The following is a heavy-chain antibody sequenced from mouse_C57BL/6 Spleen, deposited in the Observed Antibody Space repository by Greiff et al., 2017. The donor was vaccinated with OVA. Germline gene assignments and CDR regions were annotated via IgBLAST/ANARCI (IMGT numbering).Heavy chain of an antibody. CDR2: ISSGGDYI. D-gene: IGHD1-1*01. CDR3: TRGLFPSSVVAH. Sequence: EVKLMESGEGLVKPGGSLKLSCAASGFTFSSYAMSWVRQTPEKRLEWVAYISSGGDYIYYADTVKGRFTISRDNARNTLYLQMSSLKSEDTAMYYCTRGLFPSSVVAHWGQGTTLTVSS. V-gene: IGHV5-9-1*02. J-gene: IGHJ2*01. CDR1: GFTFSSYA.